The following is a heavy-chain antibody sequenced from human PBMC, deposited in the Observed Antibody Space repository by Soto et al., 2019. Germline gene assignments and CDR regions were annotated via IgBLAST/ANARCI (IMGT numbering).Heavy chain of an antibody. CDR3: AKKSVVPAALGAFDI. Sequence: VQLVESGGGLVQPGGSLRLSCAASGFTFSSYGMHWVRQAPGKGLEWVAVISYDGSNKYYADSVKGRFTISRDNSKNTLYLQMNSLRAEDTAVYYCAKKSVVPAALGAFDIWGQGTMVTVSS. J-gene: IGHJ3*02. CDR2: ISYDGSNK. V-gene: IGHV3-30*18. D-gene: IGHD2-2*01. CDR1: GFTFSSYG.